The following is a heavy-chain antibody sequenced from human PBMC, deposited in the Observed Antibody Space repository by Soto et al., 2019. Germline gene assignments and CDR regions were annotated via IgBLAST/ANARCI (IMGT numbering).Heavy chain of an antibody. J-gene: IGHJ3*01. CDR2: ILPIFGTA. Sequence: QVQLVQSGAEVKKPGSSVKVSCKASGGSFRREAINWVRQAPGQGPEWMGGILPIFGTADYAQKFQGRVTFTADVSTTTAYMELSSLRFDDTAVYYCARRHEFGGNSDAFDVWGQGTMVIVSS. V-gene: IGHV1-69*12. D-gene: IGHD2-15*01. CDR3: ARRHEFGGNSDAFDV. CDR1: GGSFRREA.